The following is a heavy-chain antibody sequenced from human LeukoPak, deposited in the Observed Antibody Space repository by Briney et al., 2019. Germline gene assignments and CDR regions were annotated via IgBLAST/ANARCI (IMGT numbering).Heavy chain of an antibody. CDR3: ARDLGGNSGSPGVSDY. V-gene: IGHV4-30-2*01. CDR1: GGSISSGGYY. CDR2: IYHSGST. J-gene: IGHJ4*02. D-gene: IGHD1-26*01. Sequence: KSSETLSLTCTVSGGSISSGGYYWRWIRQPPGKGLEWIGYIYHSGSTYYNPSLKSRVTISVDRSKNQFSLKLSSVTAADTAVYYCARDLGGNSGSPGVSDYWGQGTLVTVSS.